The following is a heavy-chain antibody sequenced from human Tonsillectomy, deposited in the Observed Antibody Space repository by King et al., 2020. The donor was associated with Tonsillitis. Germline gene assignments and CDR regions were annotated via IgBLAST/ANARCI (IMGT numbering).Heavy chain of an antibody. J-gene: IGHJ6*03. Sequence: VQLVESGGGVVQPGRSLRLSCEASGFTFSSYGMHWVRQAPGKGLEWVTLIWYDGSNKYYADSVKGRFTISRDNSNNTLYLQMNSLRAEDTAVYYCARAAMVDHSFYYYMDVWGKGTTVTVSS. CDR3: ARAAMVDHSFYYYMDV. CDR1: GFTFSSYG. V-gene: IGHV3-33*01. D-gene: IGHD5-18*01. CDR2: IWYDGSNK.